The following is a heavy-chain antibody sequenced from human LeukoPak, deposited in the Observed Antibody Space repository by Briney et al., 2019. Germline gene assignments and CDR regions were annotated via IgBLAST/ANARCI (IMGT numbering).Heavy chain of an antibody. CDR3: ARGTTYNHDRSGRYGMDV. CDR1: GCTFSSYA. D-gene: IGHD3-22*01. J-gene: IGHJ6*02. Sequence: GRSLTLSCAGAGCTFSSYALHWVRQAPGKGLEWVAVISYDGSNKYYADSVKGRFTISRDNSKNTLYLQMNSLRAEDTAMYYCARGTTYNHDRSGRYGMDVWGQGTTVTVS. V-gene: IGHV3-30*07. CDR2: ISYDGSNK.